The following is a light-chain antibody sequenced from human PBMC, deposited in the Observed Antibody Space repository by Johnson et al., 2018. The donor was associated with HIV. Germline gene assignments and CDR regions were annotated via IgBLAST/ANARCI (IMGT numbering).Light chain of an antibody. V-gene: IGLV1-51*02. J-gene: IGLJ1*01. CDR3: GTWDTSLSVGCV. CDR1: SSNIGDNY. Sequence: QSVLTQPPSVSAAPGQKVTISCSGSSSNIGDNYVSWYQQLPGTAPKLLIYENTQRPSGIPDRFSGAKSGTAATLGITGLPTGDEADYSCGTWDTSLSVGCVFGTGTKGIVL. CDR2: ENT.